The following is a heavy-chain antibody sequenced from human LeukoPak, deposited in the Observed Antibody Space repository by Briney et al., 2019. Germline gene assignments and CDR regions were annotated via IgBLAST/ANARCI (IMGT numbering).Heavy chain of an antibody. D-gene: IGHD3-10*02. J-gene: IGHJ4*02. CDR1: GFAFSDYF. CDR2: IHPHGRYA. Sequence: GGSLRLSCAASGFAFSDYFMHWVRQSPEKGLVWVSDIHPHGRYAAYADSVRGRFTISRDDAKNTLYLQMNSLTSEDTAVYYCAKDVRGSETYYFDYWGQGTLVTVSS. CDR3: AKDVRGSETYYFDY. V-gene: IGHV3-74*03.